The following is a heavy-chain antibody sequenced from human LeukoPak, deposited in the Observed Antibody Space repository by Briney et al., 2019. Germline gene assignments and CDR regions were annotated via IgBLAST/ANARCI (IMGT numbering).Heavy chain of an antibody. D-gene: IGHD2-21*02. Sequence: GESLRLSCAASGFTFNSYWMSWVRQAPGKGLEWVATIMHDGSEKYYVDSVKGRFTISRDNAKNSLHLQMNSLRAEDTAVYYCARDGTKAYCGGDCRAHDYWGQGTLVTVAS. J-gene: IGHJ4*02. V-gene: IGHV3-7*01. CDR3: ARDGTKAYCGGDCRAHDY. CDR1: GFTFNSYW. CDR2: IMHDGSEK.